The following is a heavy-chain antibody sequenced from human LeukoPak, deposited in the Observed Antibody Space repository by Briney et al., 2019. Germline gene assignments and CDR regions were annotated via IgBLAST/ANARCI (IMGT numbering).Heavy chain of an antibody. CDR2: ISGSGGST. V-gene: IGHV3-23*01. D-gene: IGHD1-26*01. J-gene: IGHJ4*02. CDR1: GFTFSSYA. Sequence: GGSLRLSCAAPGFTFSSYAMSWVRQAPGKGLEWVSAISGSGGSTYYADSVKGRFTISRDNSKNTLYLQMNSLRAEDTAVYYCAKDPVGATRSYWGQGTLVTVSS. CDR3: AKDPVGATRSY.